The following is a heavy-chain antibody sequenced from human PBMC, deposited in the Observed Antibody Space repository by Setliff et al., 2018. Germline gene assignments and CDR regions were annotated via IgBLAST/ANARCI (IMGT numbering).Heavy chain of an antibody. D-gene: IGHD3-10*01. J-gene: IGHJ4*02. V-gene: IGHV3-23*01. CDR3: AKDDQIRGHNLDY. Sequence: GGSLRLSCAASGFTFSSYTMSWVRQAPGKGLEWVSAISGSGGNTYYADSVKGRSTISRDNSNNTLYLQMNSLRADDTATYYCAKDDQIRGHNLDYWGQGTLVTVSS. CDR1: GFTFSSYT. CDR2: ISGSGGNT.